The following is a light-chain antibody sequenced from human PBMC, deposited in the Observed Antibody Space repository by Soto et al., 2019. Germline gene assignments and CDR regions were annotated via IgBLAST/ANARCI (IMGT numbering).Light chain of an antibody. CDR1: QSVSSIY. Sequence: SPCTLYSAPPVTATLSCRASQSVSSIYLAWYQQKPGQAPRLLIYGASSRATGIPDRFSGSGSGTDFTLTIIRLEPEELAVYYCQQYGRSRTFGQGTMVE. CDR3: QQYGRSRT. CDR2: GAS. J-gene: IGKJ1*01. V-gene: IGKV3-20*01.